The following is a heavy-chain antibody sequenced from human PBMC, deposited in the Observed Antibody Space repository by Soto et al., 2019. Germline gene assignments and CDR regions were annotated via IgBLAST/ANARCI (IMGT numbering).Heavy chain of an antibody. D-gene: IGHD2-21*02. CDR2: IFYSGTT. Sequence: SETLSLTCTVSGGSISSGGYYWSWIRQHPGKGLEWIGYIFYSGTTYYNPSLKSRVTISVDTSKNQFSLKLSSVTAADTAVYYCARDPPGGDRPFDYWGQGTLVTVSS. V-gene: IGHV4-31*03. J-gene: IGHJ4*02. CDR3: ARDPPGGDRPFDY. CDR1: GGSISSGGYY.